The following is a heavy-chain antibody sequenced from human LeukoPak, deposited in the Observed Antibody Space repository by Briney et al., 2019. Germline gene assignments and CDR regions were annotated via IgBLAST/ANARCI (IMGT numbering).Heavy chain of an antibody. D-gene: IGHD3-22*01. J-gene: IGHJ4*02. CDR2: IYTVGST. V-gene: IGHV3-53*01. CDR3: AREARYYDSSGYYYPDY. CDR1: GFAVSTNF. Sequence: GGSLRLSCAVSGFAVSTNFMSWVRQAPGKGLECVSLIYTVGSTYSADSVKGRFTISRDNSKNTLYLQMNSLRAEDTAVYYCAREARYYDSSGYYYPDYWGQGTLVTVSS.